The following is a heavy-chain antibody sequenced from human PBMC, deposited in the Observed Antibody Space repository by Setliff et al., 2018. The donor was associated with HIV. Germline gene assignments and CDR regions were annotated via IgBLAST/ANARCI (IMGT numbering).Heavy chain of an antibody. CDR1: GGSISSYY. CDR3: ARGLGSSSGFN. CDR2: IYTSGST. Sequence: SETLSLTCTVSGGSISSYYWSWIRQPPGKGLEWIGYIYTSGSTNYNPSLKSRVTISVDTSKNQFSLKLSSVTAADTAVYYCARGLGSSSGFNWGQGTLVTVSS. D-gene: IGHD6-6*01. J-gene: IGHJ4*02. V-gene: IGHV4-4*09.